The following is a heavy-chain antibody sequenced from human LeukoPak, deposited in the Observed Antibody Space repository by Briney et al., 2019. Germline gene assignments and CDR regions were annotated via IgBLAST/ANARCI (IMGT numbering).Heavy chain of an antibody. CDR2: ISSSSSYI. D-gene: IGHD2-2*01. Sequence: GGSLRLSCAASGFTFSSYSMNWVRQAPGKGLEWVSSISSSSSYIYYADSVKGRFTISRDNSKNTLYLQMNSLRAEDTAVYYCAKVSVSYCSSTSCYLSYWGQGTLVTVFS. V-gene: IGHV3-21*01. J-gene: IGHJ4*02. CDR1: GFTFSSYS. CDR3: AKVSVSYCSSTSCYLSY.